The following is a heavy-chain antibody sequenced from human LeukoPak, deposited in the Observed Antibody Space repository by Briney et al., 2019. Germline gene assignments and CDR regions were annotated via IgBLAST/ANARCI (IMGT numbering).Heavy chain of an antibody. D-gene: IGHD6-19*01. CDR3: ARDGSIAVADYNWFDP. CDR2: INPNSGGT. Sequence: ASVKVSCKASGYTFTGYYMHWVRQATGQGLEGMGCINPNSGGTNYAQKFQGRVTMTRDTSIRTAYMELSRLRSDDTAVYYCARDGSIAVADYNWFDPWGQGTLVTVSS. CDR1: GYTFTGYY. J-gene: IGHJ5*02. V-gene: IGHV1-2*02.